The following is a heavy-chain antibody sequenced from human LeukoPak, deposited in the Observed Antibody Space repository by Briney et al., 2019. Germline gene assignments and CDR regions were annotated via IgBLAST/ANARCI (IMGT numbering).Heavy chain of an antibody. Sequence: GASVKVSCKASGYSFTSYDINWVRQATGQGLEWMGWMNPNSGNTGYAQKFQDRVTMTRNTSISTAYMELSSLRSEDTAVYYCARKDITGPAHDYWGQGTLVTVSS. D-gene: IGHD1-20*01. J-gene: IGHJ4*02. CDR1: GYSFTSYD. V-gene: IGHV1-8*01. CDR3: ARKDITGPAHDY. CDR2: MNPNSGNT.